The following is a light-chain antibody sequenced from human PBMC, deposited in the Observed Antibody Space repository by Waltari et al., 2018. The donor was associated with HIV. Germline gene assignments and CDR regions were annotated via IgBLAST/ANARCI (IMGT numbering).Light chain of an antibody. CDR2: STN. CDR1: SGSVSTRYS. V-gene: IGLV8-61*01. J-gene: IGLJ3*02. CDR3: VLYMGSGIWV. Sequence: QAVVTQEPSFSVSPGGPVTLTCGLSSGSVSTRYSPSWYQQTPGQAPRTLIYSTNSRSSGVPDRFSGSILGNQAALTITGAQADDESDYYCVLYMGSGIWVFGGGTKVTVL.